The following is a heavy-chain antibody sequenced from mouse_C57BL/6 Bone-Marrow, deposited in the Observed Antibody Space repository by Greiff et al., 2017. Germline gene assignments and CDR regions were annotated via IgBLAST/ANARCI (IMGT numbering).Heavy chain of an antibody. D-gene: IGHD2-13*01. V-gene: IGHV5-17*01. CDR2: ISSGSSTM. J-gene: IGHJ2*01. Sequence: EVQGVASGGGLVKPGGSLKLSCAASGFTFSDYGMHWVRQAPEKGLEWVAYISSGSSTMYYADTVKGRFTISSDNAKNTLCLQMTSLRSADTAMYDCARGTRDYWGQGTTLTVSS. CDR1: GFTFSDYG. CDR3: ARGTRDY.